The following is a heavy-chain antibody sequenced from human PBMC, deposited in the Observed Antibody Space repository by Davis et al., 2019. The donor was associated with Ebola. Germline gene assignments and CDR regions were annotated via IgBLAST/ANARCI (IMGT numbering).Heavy chain of an antibody. CDR1: GYTFTSYG. D-gene: IGHD2-2*01. J-gene: IGHJ3*02. CDR3: ARLLGYCSSTSCLGTHAFDI. CDR2: ISAYNGNT. Sequence: ASVKVSCKASGYTFTSYGISWVRQAPGQGLEWMGWISAYNGNTNYAQKLQGRVTMTTDTSTSTAYMELRSLRSDDTAVYYCARLLGYCSSTSCLGTHAFDIWGQGTMVTVSS. V-gene: IGHV1-18*04.